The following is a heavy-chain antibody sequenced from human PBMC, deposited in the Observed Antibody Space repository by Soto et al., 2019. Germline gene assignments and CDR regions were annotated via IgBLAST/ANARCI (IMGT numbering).Heavy chain of an antibody. J-gene: IGHJ4*02. CDR2: IIPILGIA. D-gene: IGHD3-22*01. V-gene: IGHV1-69*02. CDR1: GGTFSSST. CDR3: ASRYDSSDY. Sequence: QVQLVQSGVEVMKPGSSVKVSCKASGGTFSSSTISGVRQAPGQGLEWMGRIIPILGIANYAQKYQARVTITADKSTSTAYMELSSLRSEDTAVYYCASRYDSSDYWGQGTLVTVSS.